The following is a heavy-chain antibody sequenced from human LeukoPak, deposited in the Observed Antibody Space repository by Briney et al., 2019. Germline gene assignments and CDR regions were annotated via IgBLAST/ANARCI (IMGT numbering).Heavy chain of an antibody. CDR1: GASISNYY. V-gene: IGHV4-59*01. CDR2: IYYSGST. D-gene: IGHD3-22*01. J-gene: IGHJ3*02. CDR3: ASGDYYYDSSGHAFDI. Sequence: PSETLSLTCTVSGASISNYYWSWIRQPPGKGLEWVGYIYYSGSTNYNPSLKSRVTISVDTSKNQFSLKLSSVTAADTAVYYCASGDYYYDSSGHAFDIWGQGTMVTVSS.